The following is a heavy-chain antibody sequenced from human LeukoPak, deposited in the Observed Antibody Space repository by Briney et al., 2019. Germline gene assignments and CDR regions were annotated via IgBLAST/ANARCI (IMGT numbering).Heavy chain of an antibody. D-gene: IGHD2-2*01. Sequence: SQTLSLTCTVSGGSISSGGYYWSWIRQHPGKGLEWIGYIYYSGSTYYNPSLKSRVTISVGTSKNQFSLKLSSVTAADTAVYYCARDRGCSSTSCRHYYYGMDVWGKGTTVTVSS. V-gene: IGHV4-31*03. CDR1: GGSISSGGYY. CDR3: ARDRGCSSTSCRHYYYGMDV. CDR2: IYYSGST. J-gene: IGHJ6*04.